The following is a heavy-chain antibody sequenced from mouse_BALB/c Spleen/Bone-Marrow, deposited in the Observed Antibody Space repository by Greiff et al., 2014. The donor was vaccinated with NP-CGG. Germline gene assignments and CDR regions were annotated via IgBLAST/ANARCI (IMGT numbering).Heavy chain of an antibody. CDR1: GFSFSGYG. CDR3: ARPFTTVVATVFAY. CDR2: IGVGGTYT. J-gene: IGHJ3*01. D-gene: IGHD1-1*01. Sequence: DVHLVESGGDLVKPGGSLKLSCAASGFSFSGYGMSWVRQTPEKRLEWVATIGVGGTYTYYPDSVKGRFTISRDNAKNTLYLRMSSLKSEDTAMYYCARPFTTVVATVFAYWGQGTLVTVSA. V-gene: IGHV5-6*01.